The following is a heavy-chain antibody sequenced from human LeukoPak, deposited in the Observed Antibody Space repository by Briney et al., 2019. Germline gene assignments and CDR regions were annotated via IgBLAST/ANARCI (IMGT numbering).Heavy chain of an antibody. CDR2: IYSGGST. Sequence: GGSLRLSCAASGFTVSSNYMSWVRQAPGKGLEWVSIIYSGGSTYYADSENGRFTISRDDSKNTLYLQMNSLRAEDTAVYYCAKITPTYYFDYWGQGTLVTVSS. D-gene: IGHD1-14*01. CDR1: GFTVSSNY. V-gene: IGHV3-66*01. J-gene: IGHJ4*02. CDR3: AKITPTYYFDY.